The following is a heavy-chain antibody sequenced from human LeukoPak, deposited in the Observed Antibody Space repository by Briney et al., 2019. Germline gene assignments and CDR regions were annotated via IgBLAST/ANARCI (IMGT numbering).Heavy chain of an antibody. CDR2: IIPILGIA. J-gene: IGHJ4*02. CDR3: ARDSVGGPHYGSSGYRDY. CDR1: GGTFSSYA. V-gene: IGHV1-69*04. Sequence: ASVKVSCKASGGTFSSYAISWVRQAPGQGLEWMGRIIPILGIANYAQKFQGRVTITADKSTGTAYMELSSLRSEDTAVYYCARDSVGGPHYGSSGYRDYWGQGTLVTVSS. D-gene: IGHD3-22*01.